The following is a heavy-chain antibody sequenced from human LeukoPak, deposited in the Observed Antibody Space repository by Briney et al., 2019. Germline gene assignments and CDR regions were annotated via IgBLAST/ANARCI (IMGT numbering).Heavy chain of an antibody. CDR1: GYSIGSGYY. CDR3: ARGNPGYFDY. V-gene: IGHV4-38-2*01. Sequence: SSETLSLTCAVSGYSIGSGYYWGWIRQPPGKGLEWIVSIYHSGSTYYNPSLKTRVTISVDTSKNQFSLKLSSVTAADTAVYYCARGNPGYFDYWGQGTLVTVSS. D-gene: IGHD4-23*01. J-gene: IGHJ4*02. CDR2: IYHSGST.